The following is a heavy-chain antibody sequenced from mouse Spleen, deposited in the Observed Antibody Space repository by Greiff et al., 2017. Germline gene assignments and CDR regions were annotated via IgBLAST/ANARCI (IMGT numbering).Heavy chain of an antibody. CDR3: ARQGFYGNWFAY. CDR1: GFTFSSYA. V-gene: IGHV5-9*04. J-gene: IGHJ3*01. Sequence: EVKLVESGGGLVKLGGSLKLSCAASGFTFSSYAMSWVRQTPEKRLEWVATISSGGGNTYYPDSVKGRFTISRDNAKNTLYLQMSSLKSEDTAMYYCARQGFYGNWFAYWGQGTLVTVSA. CDR2: ISSGGGNT. D-gene: IGHD2-1*01.